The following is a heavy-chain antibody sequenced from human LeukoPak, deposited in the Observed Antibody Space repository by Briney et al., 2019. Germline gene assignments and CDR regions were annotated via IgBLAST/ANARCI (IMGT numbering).Heavy chain of an antibody. V-gene: IGHV3-53*01. CDR3: ARDSSSFPNYFDY. Sequence: GGSLRLSCAASGFTVSSTYMSWVRQAPGMGLEWVSLIYSDGTTFYADSVKGRFAISTDNSKNTLYLQMSSLRAEDTAVYYCARDSSSFPNYFDYWGQGTLITVSS. D-gene: IGHD3-3*02. J-gene: IGHJ4*02. CDR1: GFTVSSTY. CDR2: IYSDGTT.